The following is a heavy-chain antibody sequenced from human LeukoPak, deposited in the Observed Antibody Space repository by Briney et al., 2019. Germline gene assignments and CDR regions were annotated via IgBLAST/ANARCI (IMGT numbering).Heavy chain of an antibody. D-gene: IGHD6-6*01. CDR2: MNPNSGNT. V-gene: IGHV1-8*03. CDR3: ARDSSSSYLDY. CDR1: GYTFTSYD. J-gene: IGHJ4*02. Sequence: ASVKVSCKASGYTFTSYDINWVRQATGQGLEWMGWMNPNSGNTGYAQKFQGRVTITRNTSIGTAYMELSSLRSEDTAVYYCARDSSSSYLDYWGQGTLVTVSS.